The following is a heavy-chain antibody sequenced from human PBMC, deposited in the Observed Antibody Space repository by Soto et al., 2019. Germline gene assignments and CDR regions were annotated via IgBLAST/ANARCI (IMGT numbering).Heavy chain of an antibody. J-gene: IGHJ2*01. V-gene: IGHV4-31*03. CDR1: GGSISSGGYD. Sequence: QVQLQESGPGLVKPSQTLSLTCTVSGGSISSGGYDWSWSCQHPGKGLEWIGYMYYSGSTYYNLSIKSRVTRSGDTSKNQFALTLSSVTAADTAVYYCARSVREKSRYSGYEPPSYIDLWGRGTMVTVSS. CDR2: MYYSGST. D-gene: IGHD5-12*01. CDR3: ARSVREKSRYSGYEPPSYIDL.